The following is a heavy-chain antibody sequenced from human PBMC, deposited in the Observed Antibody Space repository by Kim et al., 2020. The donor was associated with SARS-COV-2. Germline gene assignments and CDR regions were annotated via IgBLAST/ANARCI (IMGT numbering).Heavy chain of an antibody. D-gene: IGHD2-2*01. V-gene: IGHV5-51*01. CDR2: IYPGDSDT. CDR3: ARLTRPRYCSSTSCYDRHYFDY. CDR1: GYSFTSYW. J-gene: IGHJ4*02. Sequence: GESLKISCKGSGYSFTSYWIGWVRQMPGKGLEWMGIIYPGDSDTRYSPSFQGQVTISADKSIRTAYLQWSSLKASDTAMYYCARLTRPRYCSSTSCYDRHYFDYWGQGTLVTVSS.